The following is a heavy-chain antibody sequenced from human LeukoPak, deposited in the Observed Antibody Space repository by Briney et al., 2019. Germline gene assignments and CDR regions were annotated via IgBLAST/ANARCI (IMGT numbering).Heavy chain of an antibody. Sequence: PSETLSLTCAVYGGSFSGYYWSWIRQPPGKGLEWIGEINHSGSTNYNPPLKSRVTISVDTSKNQFSLKLSSVTAADTAVYYCARVRVPRIYYYYYMDVWAKGPRSPSP. CDR3: ARVRVPRIYYYYYMDV. CDR1: GGSFSGYY. J-gene: IGHJ6*03. V-gene: IGHV4-34*01. CDR2: INHSGST. D-gene: IGHD4/OR15-4a*01.